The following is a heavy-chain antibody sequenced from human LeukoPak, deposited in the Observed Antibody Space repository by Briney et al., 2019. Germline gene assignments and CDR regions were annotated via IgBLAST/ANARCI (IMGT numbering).Heavy chain of an antibody. CDR1: GFTFSDYY. J-gene: IGHJ4*02. CDR2: ISSSGSTI. D-gene: IGHD2-21*02. Sequence: PGGSLRLSCAASGFTFSDYYMSWIRQAPGKGLEWVSYISSSGSTICYADSVKGRFTISRDNAKNSLYLQMNSLRAEDTAVYYCAREVSGGDRIFDYWGQGTLVTVSS. V-gene: IGHV3-11*01. CDR3: AREVSGGDRIFDY.